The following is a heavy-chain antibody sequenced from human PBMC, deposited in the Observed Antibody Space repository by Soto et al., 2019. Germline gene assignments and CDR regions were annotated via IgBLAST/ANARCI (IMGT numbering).Heavy chain of an antibody. Sequence: GXSVKVSCKASGYTFTCYYMHWVRQAPGQGLEWMGWINPNSGGTNYAQKFQGRVTMTRDTSISTAYMELSRLRSDDTAVYYCAAVGGIVATTQGPFDYWGQGPLVTVSS. CDR2: INPNSGGT. CDR1: GYTFTCYY. J-gene: IGHJ4*02. D-gene: IGHD5-12*01. CDR3: AAVGGIVATTQGPFDY. V-gene: IGHV1-2*02.